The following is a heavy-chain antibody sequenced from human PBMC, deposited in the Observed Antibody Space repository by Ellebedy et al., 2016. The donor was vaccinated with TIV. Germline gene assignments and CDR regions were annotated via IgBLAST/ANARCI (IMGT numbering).Heavy chain of an antibody. CDR1: GFSLSTRGEG. J-gene: IGHJ3*01. D-gene: IGHD2-2*01. Sequence: SGPTLVKPTQTLTLTCTFSGFSLSTRGEGVGWIRQPPLKAPEWLALIYWDDDKRYIPSLKSRLTVTKDISKNQVVLTLTDVDPVDTATYYCAHTRAPEVPGAVDAFVFWGKGIMVTVP. V-gene: IGHV2-5*02. CDR3: AHTRAPEVPGAVDAFVF. CDR2: IYWDDDK.